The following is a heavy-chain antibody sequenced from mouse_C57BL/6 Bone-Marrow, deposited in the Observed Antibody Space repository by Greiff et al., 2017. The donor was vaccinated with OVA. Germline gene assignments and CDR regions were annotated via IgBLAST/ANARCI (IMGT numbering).Heavy chain of an antibody. CDR2: INPSTGGT. CDR3: ARPHYYGSSYWYFDV. CDR1: GYSFTGYY. D-gene: IGHD1-1*01. J-gene: IGHJ1*03. Sequence: VQLKQSGPELVKPGASVKISCKASGYSFTGYYMNWVKQSPEKSLEWIGEINPSTGGTTYNQKFKAKATLTVDKSSSTAYMQLKSLTSEDSAVYYCARPHYYGSSYWYFDVWGTGTTVTVSS. V-gene: IGHV1-42*01.